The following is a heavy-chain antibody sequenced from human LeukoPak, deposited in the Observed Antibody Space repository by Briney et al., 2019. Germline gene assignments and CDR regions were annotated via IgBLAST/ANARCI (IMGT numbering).Heavy chain of an antibody. V-gene: IGHV3-48*02. Sequence: PGGSLRLSCAASGFTFSSYSMNWVRQAPGRGLEWVSYISSSSSTIFYADSVKGRFTISRDNAKNSLYLQMNSLRDEDTAVYYCARSDGYNFPEFDYWGQGTLVTVSS. CDR2: ISSSSSTI. D-gene: IGHD5-24*01. CDR1: GFTFSSYS. CDR3: ARSDGYNFPEFDY. J-gene: IGHJ4*02.